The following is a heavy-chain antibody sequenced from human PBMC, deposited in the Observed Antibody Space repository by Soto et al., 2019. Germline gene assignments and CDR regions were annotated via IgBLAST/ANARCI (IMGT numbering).Heavy chain of an antibody. J-gene: IGHJ4*02. D-gene: IGHD3-22*01. CDR2: IYYDGSEK. V-gene: IGHV3-33*01. CDR1: GFTFSNHG. CDR3: ARDRRQNNYGSSGPHYLDN. Sequence: QVQLVESGGGVVQIGRSLRLSCAASGFTFSNHGMHWVRQAPGKGLEWITHIYYDGSEKFYADSVGGRFTISRDNSKSTLYLEMNTLRVEDTAVYYCARDRRQNNYGSSGPHYLDNWGQGTLVTVSS.